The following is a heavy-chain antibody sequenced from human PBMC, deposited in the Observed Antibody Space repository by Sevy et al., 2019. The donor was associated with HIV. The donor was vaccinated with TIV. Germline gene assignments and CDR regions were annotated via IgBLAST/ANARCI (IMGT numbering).Heavy chain of an antibody. CDR2: ISFDGTDK. Sequence: GGSLRLSCAASGFTFSSYPMHWVRQAPGKGLEWVSFISFDGTDKYYADSVKGRFTITRENSKNTLFLKMNSLRAEDTAFYYCVRETTMLPRGAFDFWGQGTMVTVSS. CDR3: VRETTMLPRGAFDF. J-gene: IGHJ3*01. CDR1: GFTFSSYP. V-gene: IGHV3-30-3*01. D-gene: IGHD3-10*01.